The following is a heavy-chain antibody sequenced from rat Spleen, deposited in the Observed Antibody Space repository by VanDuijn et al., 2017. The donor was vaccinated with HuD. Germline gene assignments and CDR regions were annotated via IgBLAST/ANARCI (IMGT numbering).Heavy chain of an antibody. J-gene: IGHJ3*01. CDR1: GFTFNYYW. CDR2: SVYDGIRT. CDR3: TTGGGRMGFAY. D-gene: IGHD1-11*01. V-gene: IGHV5-31*01. Sequence: EVQLVESGGGLVQPGRSLRLSCVASGFTFNYYWMTWIRQAPQKGLEPVAISVYDGIRTYYRDSARGRFTISRDNSRNTLYLQVDSLTSEDTATYYCTTGGGRMGFAYWGQGTLVTVSS.